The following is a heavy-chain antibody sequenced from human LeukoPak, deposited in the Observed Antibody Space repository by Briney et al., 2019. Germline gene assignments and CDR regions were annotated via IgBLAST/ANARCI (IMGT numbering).Heavy chain of an antibody. CDR1: GFTFSSYA. CDR2: ISGSGGGT. J-gene: IGHJ4*02. V-gene: IGHV3-23*01. D-gene: IGHD2-21*02. CDR3: AKDCCGGDCYLYYFDY. Sequence: GGSLRLSCAASGFTFSSYAMSWVRQAPGKGLEWVSAISGSGGGTYYADSVKGRFTISRDNSKNTLYLQMNSLRAEDTAVYYCAKDCCGGDCYLYYFDYWGQGTLVTVSS.